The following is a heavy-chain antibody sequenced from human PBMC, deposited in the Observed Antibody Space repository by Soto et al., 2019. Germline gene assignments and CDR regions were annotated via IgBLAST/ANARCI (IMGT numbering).Heavy chain of an antibody. CDR3: ARQGFVALHGLVDV. CDR2: VHYSWGS. J-gene: IGHJ6*02. D-gene: IGHD3-10*01. CDR1: GGSISSYH. Sequence: QVQLQESGPGLVKPSETLSLSCTVSGGSISSYHWSWIRQTPGKGLEWIGYVHYSWGSNYNPALKRRVALSAVASKGQLPLKLASVTASGAAVYYCARQGFVALHGLVDVWGQGTTVTVSS. V-gene: IGHV4-59*08.